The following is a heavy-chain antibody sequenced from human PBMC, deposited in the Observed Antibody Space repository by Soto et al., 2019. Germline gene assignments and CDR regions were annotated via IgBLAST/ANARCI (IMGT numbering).Heavy chain of an antibody. J-gene: IGHJ3*02. D-gene: IGHD2-15*01. CDR1: GGTFSSYA. Sequence: GASVKVSCKASGGTFSSYAISWVRQAPGQGLEWMGGIIPIFGTANYAQKFQGRVTITADESTSTVYMELSSLRSEDTAVYYCARDLGVVPPHDAFDIWGQGTMVTVSS. V-gene: IGHV1-69*13. CDR2: IIPIFGTA. CDR3: ARDLGVVPPHDAFDI.